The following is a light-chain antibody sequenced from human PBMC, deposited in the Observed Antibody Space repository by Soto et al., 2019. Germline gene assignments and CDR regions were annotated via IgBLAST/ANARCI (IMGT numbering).Light chain of an antibody. CDR1: QSVSSN. CDR3: QQYHDWPLT. CDR2: GAS. V-gene: IGKV3-15*01. J-gene: IGKJ4*01. Sequence: EIVLTQSPGTLSLSPGERATVPCRASQSVSSNLAWYQEKPGQAPRLLIYGASTRATGIPARFTGSGYGTEFTLTISSLQSEDFAVYYCQQYHDWPLTFGGGTKVDIK.